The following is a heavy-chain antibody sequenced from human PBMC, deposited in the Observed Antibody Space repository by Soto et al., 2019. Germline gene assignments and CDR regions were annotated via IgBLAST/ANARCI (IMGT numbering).Heavy chain of an antibody. D-gene: IGHD6-19*01. CDR2: IWYDGSNK. V-gene: IGHV3-33*01. CDR3: ARDCAGYSSGWYQRGGFDY. Sequence: QVQLVESGGGVVQPGRSLRLSCAASGFTFSSYGMHWVRQAPGTGLEWVAVIWYDGSNKYYADSVKGRFTISRDNSKNSLYLQMHGLRAEDTAVYYCARDCAGYSSGWYQRGGFDYWGQGTLVTVSS. CDR1: GFTFSSYG. J-gene: IGHJ4*02.